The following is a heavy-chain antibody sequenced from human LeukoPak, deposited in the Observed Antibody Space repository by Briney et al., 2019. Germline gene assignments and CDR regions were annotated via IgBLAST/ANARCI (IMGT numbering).Heavy chain of an antibody. CDR3: ASLLGYCSGGICSPYYFAY. J-gene: IGHJ4*02. V-gene: IGHV1-2*02. D-gene: IGHD2-15*01. CDR1: GYTFTGYY. Sequence: ASVKVSCKASGYTFTGYYMHWVRQAPGQGLEWMGWINPNSGGTNYAQKFQGRVTMTRDTSISTAYMELSRLRSDDTAVYYCASLLGYCSGGICSPYYFAYWGQGTLVTVSS. CDR2: INPNSGGT.